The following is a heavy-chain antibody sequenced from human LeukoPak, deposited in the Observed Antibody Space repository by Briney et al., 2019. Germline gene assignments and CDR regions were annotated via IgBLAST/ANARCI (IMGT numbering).Heavy chain of an antibody. Sequence: GGSLRLSCAASGFTFDDYAMHWVRQAPGKGLEWVSGISWNSGSIGYADSVKGRFTISRDNAKNSLFLQMNSLRAEDTAVYYCARDGYSSRWYFDYWGQGTLVTVSS. V-gene: IGHV3-9*01. CDR2: ISWNSGSI. J-gene: IGHJ4*02. CDR3: ARDGYSSRWYFDY. CDR1: GFTFDDYA. D-gene: IGHD6-13*01.